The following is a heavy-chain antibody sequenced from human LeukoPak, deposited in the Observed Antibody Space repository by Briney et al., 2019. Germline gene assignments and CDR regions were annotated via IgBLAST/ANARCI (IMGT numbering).Heavy chain of an antibody. V-gene: IGHV4-39*07. CDR1: GGSIYSRSYY. D-gene: IGHD3-3*01. Sequence: SETLSLTCTVSGGSIYSRSYYWGWVRQPPGRGLEWIGSMYYKGETYLNPSLKSRVTISHTSKNQFSLKLTSVTAADTAVYYCARASEGIGYFDTWGRGSLVTVSS. J-gene: IGHJ4*02. CDR2: MYYKGET. CDR3: ARASEGIGYFDT.